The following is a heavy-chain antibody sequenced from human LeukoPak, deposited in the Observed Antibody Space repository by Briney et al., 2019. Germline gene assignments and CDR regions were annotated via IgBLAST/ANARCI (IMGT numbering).Heavy chain of an antibody. CDR1: GFNLGDYA. Sequence: PGGSLRLSCTVSGFNLGDYAMSWVRQAPGKGLEWVGFIRSKVHGGTTEYAASVKDRFTISSDETKSIAYLQMNSLRTEDTAVYYCSRGRDGYNYYWGQGTLVTVSS. CDR2: IRSKVHGGTT. CDR3: SRGRDGYNYY. D-gene: IGHD5-24*01. V-gene: IGHV3-49*04. J-gene: IGHJ4*02.